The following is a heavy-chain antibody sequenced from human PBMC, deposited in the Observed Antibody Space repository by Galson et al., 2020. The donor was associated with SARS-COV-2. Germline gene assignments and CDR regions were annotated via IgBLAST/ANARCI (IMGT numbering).Heavy chain of an antibody. V-gene: IGHV3-23*01. CDR3: ARWDNTGPLSY. CDR1: GFTFRSYD. J-gene: IGHJ4*02. D-gene: IGHD1-1*01. Sequence: GESLKISCAASGFTFRSYDMAWVRRAPGKGLEWVSAISSSGGTTYYANSVKGRFTISRDNFENTLYLQMNSLRVDDAAVYYCARWDNTGPLSYWGQGTLVTVSS. CDR2: ISSSGGTT.